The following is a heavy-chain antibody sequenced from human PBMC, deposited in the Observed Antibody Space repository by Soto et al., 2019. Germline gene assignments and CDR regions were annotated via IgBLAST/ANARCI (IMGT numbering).Heavy chain of an antibody. CDR1: GFTVSSNY. CDR3: ASRVGYSGYDYYFDY. D-gene: IGHD5-12*01. V-gene: IGHV3-53*04. CDR2: IYSGGST. J-gene: IGHJ4*02. Sequence: GGSLRLSCAVSGFTVSSNYMSWVRQAPGKGLEWVSVIYSGGSTYYADSVKGRFTISRHNSKNTLYLQMNSLRAEDTAVYYCASRVGYSGYDYYFDYWGQGTLVTVSS.